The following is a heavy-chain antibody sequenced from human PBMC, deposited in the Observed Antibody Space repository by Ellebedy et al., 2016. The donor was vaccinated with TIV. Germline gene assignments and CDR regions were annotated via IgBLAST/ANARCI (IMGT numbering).Heavy chain of an antibody. Sequence: GESLKTSCEASGFSVSSNYITWVRQAPGKGLQWVSVIYSGNKTHYADSVRGRFTISRDIFKNTIYLQMHGLRIEDTALYYCVRERFPMPTWGQGTLVIVSS. CDR1: GFSVSSNY. V-gene: IGHV3-66*01. J-gene: IGHJ4*02. D-gene: IGHD3-16*01. CDR2: IYSGNKT. CDR3: VRERFPMPT.